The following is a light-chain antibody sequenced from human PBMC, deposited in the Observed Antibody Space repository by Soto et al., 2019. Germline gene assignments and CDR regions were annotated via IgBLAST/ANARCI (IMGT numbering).Light chain of an antibody. J-gene: IGLJ3*02. CDR2: GSN. CDR3: AVWDDGLDAGM. Sequence: QLVLTQPPSASGTPGQGVIISCSGTYSNIGSNSVSWYQQLPGTVPKLLIYGSNERPLGVPDRFSGSKSGTSASLAISRLQSEDEAHYYCAVWDDGLDAGMFGGGTKLTVL. V-gene: IGLV1-44*01. CDR1: YSNIGSNS.